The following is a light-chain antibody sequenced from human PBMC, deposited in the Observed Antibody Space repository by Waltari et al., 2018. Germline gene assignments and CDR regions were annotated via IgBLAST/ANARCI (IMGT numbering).Light chain of an antibody. Sequence: QVVLTQSPSASASLGASVKLTRTLNSGRSHNAIAWPPPQPDKGPRFLRTVNSDGSHSKGDGIPDRFSGSSSGAERYLTISSLQSEDEADYYCQTWGTGNNWVFGAGTKLTVL. J-gene: IGLJ3*02. V-gene: IGLV4-69*02. CDR2: VNSDGSH. CDR1: SGRSHNA. CDR3: QTWGTGNNWV.